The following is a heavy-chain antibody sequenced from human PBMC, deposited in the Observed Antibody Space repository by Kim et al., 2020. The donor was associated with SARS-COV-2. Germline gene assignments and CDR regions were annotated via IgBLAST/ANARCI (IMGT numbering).Heavy chain of an antibody. D-gene: IGHD1-26*01. CDR2: SGGSK. V-gene: IGHV3-23*01. J-gene: IGHJ4*02. CDR3: AILFTIPT. Sequence: SGGSKYYAESGKGQFNIARDNTENTLYLQMNGRGAEDTAVYYCAILFTIPTWGQGTLVTVSS.